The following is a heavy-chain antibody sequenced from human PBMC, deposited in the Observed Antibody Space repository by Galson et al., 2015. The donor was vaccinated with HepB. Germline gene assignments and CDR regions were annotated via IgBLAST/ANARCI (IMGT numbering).Heavy chain of an antibody. CDR3: ARGFVGGSGSYSCDY. V-gene: IGHV7-4-1*02. D-gene: IGHD3-10*01. Sequence: SVTVSCKASGSTFTSYAMNWVRQAPGPGLEWMGWINTNTGNPTYAQGFTGRFVFSLDTSVSTAYLQISSLKAEDTAVYYCARGFVGGSGSYSCDYWGQGTLVTVSS. CDR2: INTNTGNP. CDR1: GSTFTSYA. J-gene: IGHJ4*02.